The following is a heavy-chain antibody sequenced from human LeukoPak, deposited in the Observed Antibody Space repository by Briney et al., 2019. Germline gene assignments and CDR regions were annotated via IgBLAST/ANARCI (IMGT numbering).Heavy chain of an antibody. J-gene: IGHJ4*02. V-gene: IGHV4-34*01. CDR2: INHSGST. D-gene: IGHD2-21*01. CDR3: ARGFAVVAYYFDY. CDR1: GVSFSGYY. Sequence: PSETLSLTCAVYGVSFSGYYWSWIRQPPGKGLEWIGEINHSGSTNYNPSLKSRVTISVDTSKNQFSLKLSSVTAADTAVYYCARGFAVVAYYFDYWGQGTLVTVSS.